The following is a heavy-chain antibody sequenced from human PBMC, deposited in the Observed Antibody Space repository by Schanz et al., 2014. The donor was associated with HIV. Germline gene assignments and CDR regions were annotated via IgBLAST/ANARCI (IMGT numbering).Heavy chain of an antibody. D-gene: IGHD4-4*01. Sequence: VQLVESGGGVVQPGRSLRLSCVASGFNFNSYGMHWVRQAPGKGLDWVSTISGSDGDTYYADSVKGRFTISRDNSRNALYLQMNSLRAEDTAVYYCARDRLHPGNGMDVWGQGTTVTVSS. V-gene: IGHV3-23*04. CDR3: ARDRLHPGNGMDV. CDR2: ISGSDGDT. CDR1: GFNFNSYG. J-gene: IGHJ6*02.